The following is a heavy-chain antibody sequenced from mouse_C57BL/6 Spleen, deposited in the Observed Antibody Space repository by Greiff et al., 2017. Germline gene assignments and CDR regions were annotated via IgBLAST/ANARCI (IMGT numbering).Heavy chain of an antibody. CDR3: ARGGAYYSNWFAY. Sequence: VQLQQSGPELVKPGASVKLSCKASGYTFTSYWMHWVKQRPGQGLEWIGNINPSNGGTNYNEKFKSKATLTVDKSSSTAYMPLSSLTSEDSAVYYCARGGAYYSNWFAYWGQGTLVTVSA. V-gene: IGHV1-53*01. D-gene: IGHD2-5*01. CDR1: GYTFTSYW. CDR2: INPSNGGT. J-gene: IGHJ3*01.